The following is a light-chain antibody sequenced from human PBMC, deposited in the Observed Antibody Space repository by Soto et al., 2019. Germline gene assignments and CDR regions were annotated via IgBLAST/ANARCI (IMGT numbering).Light chain of an antibody. CDR2: DAS. CDR1: QSVGTY. V-gene: IGKV3-11*01. CDR3: QQRYNWPNT. J-gene: IGKJ2*01. Sequence: EIVLTQSPATLSLSPGERATLSCSASQSVGTYLAWYQHNPGQAPRLLIYDASNRATGIPARFSGSGSGTDFPLTISSPEPEDFAVYYCQQRYNWPNTLGQWTKLEIK.